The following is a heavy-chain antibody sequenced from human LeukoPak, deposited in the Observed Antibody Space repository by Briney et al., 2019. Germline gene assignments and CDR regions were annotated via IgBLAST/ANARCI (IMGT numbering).Heavy chain of an antibody. Sequence: SETLSLTCTVSGGSISSGDYYWSWIRQPPGKGLEWIGEINHSGSTNYNPSLKSRVTISVDTSKNQFSLKLSSVTAADTAVYYCARGRNYYDSSGYYGEYYFDYWGQGTLVTVSS. CDR1: GGSISSGDYY. J-gene: IGHJ4*02. CDR2: INHSGST. CDR3: ARGRNYYDSSGYYGEYYFDY. D-gene: IGHD3-22*01. V-gene: IGHV4-39*07.